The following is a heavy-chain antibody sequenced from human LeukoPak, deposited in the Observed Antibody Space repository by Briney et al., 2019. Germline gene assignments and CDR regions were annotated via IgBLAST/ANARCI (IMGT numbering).Heavy chain of an antibody. CDR3: ARDSGYSYGVDY. V-gene: IGHV1-69*13. Sequence: SVKVSCTASGGTFSSYAISWVRQAPGQGLEWMGGIIPIFGTASYAQKFQSRDTITADESTSTAYMELSSLRSDDTAVYCCARDSGYSYGVDYWGQGTLVTVSS. CDR2: IIPIFGTA. J-gene: IGHJ4*02. D-gene: IGHD5-18*01. CDR1: GGTFSSYA.